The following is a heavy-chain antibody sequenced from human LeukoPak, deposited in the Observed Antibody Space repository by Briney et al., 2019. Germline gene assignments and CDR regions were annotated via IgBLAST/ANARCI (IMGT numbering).Heavy chain of an antibody. J-gene: IGHJ4*02. V-gene: IGHV3-73*01. CDR3: TRGFSDYFDY. D-gene: IGHD2/OR15-2a*01. CDR2: VRSKASNYAS. Sequence: GGSLRLSCEASGFIFSGFVLSWVRRASGKGLEGVGSVRSKASNYASVFAESMEGRFTISRDNSKNTVYLHMNSLKSEDTAVYYCTRGFSDYFDYWGQGTLVTVSS. CDR1: GFIFSGFV.